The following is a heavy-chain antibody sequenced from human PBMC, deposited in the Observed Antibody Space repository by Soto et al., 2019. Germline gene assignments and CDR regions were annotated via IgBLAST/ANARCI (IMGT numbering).Heavy chain of an antibody. CDR3: ARCEGYTHYYYYGMDV. D-gene: IGHD5-12*01. CDR1: GYSISGGYY. CDR2: IYHSGST. V-gene: IGHV4-38-2*01. J-gene: IGHJ6*02. Sequence: SETLSLTCSVSGYSISGGYYWGWIGQPPGKGLEWIGSIYHSGSTYYNPSLKSRVTISVDTSKNQFSLKLSSVTAADTAVYYCARCEGYTHYYYYGMDVWGQGTTVTVSS.